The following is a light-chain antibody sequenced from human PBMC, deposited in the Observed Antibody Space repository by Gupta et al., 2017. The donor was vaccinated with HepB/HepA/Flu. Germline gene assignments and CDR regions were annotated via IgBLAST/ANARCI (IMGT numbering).Light chain of an antibody. Sequence: DVVMTQSPLSLPVTLGQPASISCRSSQSLVSSDGNTYLNWFQQRPGQSPRRLIYKVSNRDSGVPARFSGSGSGTHFTLQIISVEEEDVGVYYCRQPTHCPPYPFGQGTKLDIK. J-gene: IGKJ2*01. CDR3: RQPTHCPPYP. CDR2: KVS. V-gene: IGKV2-30*01. CDR1: QSLVSSDGNTY.